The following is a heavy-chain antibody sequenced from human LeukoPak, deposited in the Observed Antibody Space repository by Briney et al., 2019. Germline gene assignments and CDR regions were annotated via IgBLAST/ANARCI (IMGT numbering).Heavy chain of an antibody. D-gene: IGHD5-18*01. CDR1: GYTFTSYG. Sequence: ASVTVSCTASGYTFTSYGISWVRQAPGQGLEWIGWISAYNGNTNYAQKLQGRVTMTTDTSTSTAYKELRSLRSDDTAVYYCARTWIQLWLNWFDPWGQGTLVTVSS. V-gene: IGHV1-18*01. J-gene: IGHJ5*02. CDR3: ARTWIQLWLNWFDP. CDR2: ISAYNGNT.